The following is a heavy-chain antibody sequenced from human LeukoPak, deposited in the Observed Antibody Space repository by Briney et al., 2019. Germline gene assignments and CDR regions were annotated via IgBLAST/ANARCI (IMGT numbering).Heavy chain of an antibody. V-gene: IGHV3-74*01. Sequence: GGSLRLSCSASGFTFSNYEMNWVRQAPGKGLVWVSRINSDGSSTSYADSVKGRFTISRDNAMNTLYLQMNSLRAEDTAVYYCVRGMPGYSYAYGGDWGQGTLVTVSS. J-gene: IGHJ4*02. CDR2: INSDGSST. CDR3: VRGMPGYSYAYGGD. CDR1: GFTFSNYE. D-gene: IGHD5-18*01.